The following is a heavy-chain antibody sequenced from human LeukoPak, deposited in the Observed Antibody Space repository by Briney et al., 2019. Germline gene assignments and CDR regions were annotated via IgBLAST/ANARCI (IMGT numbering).Heavy chain of an antibody. CDR1: GGTFSSYT. CDR3: ATRIGGNSDWYFDL. CDR2: IIPILGIA. D-gene: IGHD4-23*01. Sequence: GASVKVSCKASGGTFSSYTISWVRQAPGQGLEWMGRIIPILGIANYAQKFQGRVTITVDKSTSTAYMELSSLRSEDTAVYYCATRIGGNSDWYFDLWGRGTLVTVSS. V-gene: IGHV1-69*02. J-gene: IGHJ2*01.